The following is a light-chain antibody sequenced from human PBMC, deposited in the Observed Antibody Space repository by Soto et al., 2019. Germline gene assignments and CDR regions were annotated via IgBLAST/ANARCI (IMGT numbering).Light chain of an antibody. J-gene: IGLJ1*01. Sequence: QSALTQPASVSGSPGQSITISCTGTNSDIASYNRVSWYQQYPGEAPKLLTYEGTKRPSGVSLRFSASKYGNTASLTISALQPEDEADYFCCSFAGDNVYYLFGNGTKLTVL. CDR1: NSDIASYNR. CDR3: CSFAGDNVYYL. V-gene: IGLV2-23*01. CDR2: EGT.